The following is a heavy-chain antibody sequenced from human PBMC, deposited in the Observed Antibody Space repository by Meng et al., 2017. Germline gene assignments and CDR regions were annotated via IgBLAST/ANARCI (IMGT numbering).Heavy chain of an antibody. D-gene: IGHD3-3*01. Sequence: QGQLVQSGAEVKEPLGASVKISCKASGYTLNNYAMHWVRQAPGQRLEWMGWINAGNGDTKFSQKFQGRVSISRDTSASTAYMELRSLRFEDTAVYYCATTLNYDFWSGFYYWGQGTLVTVAS. CDR3: ATTLNYDFWSGFYY. V-gene: IGHV1-3*01. J-gene: IGHJ4*02. CDR1: GYTLNNYA. CDR2: INAGNGDT.